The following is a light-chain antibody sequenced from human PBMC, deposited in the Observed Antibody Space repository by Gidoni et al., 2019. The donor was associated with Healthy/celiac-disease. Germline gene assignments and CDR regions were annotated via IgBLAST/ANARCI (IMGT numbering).Light chain of an antibody. J-gene: IGKJ4*01. CDR2: AAS. CDR1: QGISSY. V-gene: IGKV1-8*01. Sequence: AIRMTQSPSSFSASTGDRVTITCRASQGISSYLAWYQQQPGKAPKFLIYAASTLQSGVPSRFSGSGSGTDFTLTISCLQSEDFATYYCQQYYSYPLTFGGGTKVEIK. CDR3: QQYYSYPLT.